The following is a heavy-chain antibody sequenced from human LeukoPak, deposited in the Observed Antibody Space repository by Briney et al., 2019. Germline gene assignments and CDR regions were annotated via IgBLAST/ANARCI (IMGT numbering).Heavy chain of an antibody. CDR2: IHYTGTT. Sequence: PSETLSLTCTVSGGSISDYYWSWIRQSPEKGLEWLAYIHYTGTTYYNPSLKSQLTISVDTSKNQFSLKLSFVTAADTAVYFCARVGGYSGYASNWGQGTLVTVSS. CDR3: ARVGGYSGYASN. D-gene: IGHD5-12*01. CDR1: GGSISDYY. V-gene: IGHV4-59*01. J-gene: IGHJ4*02.